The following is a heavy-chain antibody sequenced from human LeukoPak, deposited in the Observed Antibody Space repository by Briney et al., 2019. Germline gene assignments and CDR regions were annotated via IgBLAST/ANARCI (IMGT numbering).Heavy chain of an antibody. V-gene: IGHV3-64*01. CDR2: IGPDGGTT. D-gene: IGHD6-13*01. CDR3: ARGAQLTDY. Sequence: GGSLRLSCAASGFTFSTYGMHWVRQAPGKGLEYVSGIGPDGGTTYYAKSVKGRFTISRDNSKSMVYLQMGSLTADDMAVYYCARGAQLTDYWGQGTLVTASS. CDR1: GFTFSTYG. J-gene: IGHJ4*02.